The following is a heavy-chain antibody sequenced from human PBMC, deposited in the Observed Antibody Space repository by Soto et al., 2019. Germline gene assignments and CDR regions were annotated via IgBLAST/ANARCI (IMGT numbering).Heavy chain of an antibody. V-gene: IGHV3-30-3*01. CDR1: GFTFSSYA. Sequence: QVQLVESGGGVVQPGRSLRLSCAASGFTFSSYAMHWVRQAPGKGLEWVAVISYDGSNKYYADSVKGRFTISRDNSKNXXYLQMNSLRAEDTAVYYCARGGGTIFGVVPRPLDYWGQGTLVTVSS. J-gene: IGHJ4*02. CDR3: ARGGGTIFGVVPRPLDY. D-gene: IGHD3-3*01. CDR2: ISYDGSNK.